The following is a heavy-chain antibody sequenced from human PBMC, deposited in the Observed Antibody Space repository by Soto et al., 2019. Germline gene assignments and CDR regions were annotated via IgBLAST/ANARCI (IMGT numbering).Heavy chain of an antibody. V-gene: IGHV4-30-4*01. D-gene: IGHD3-3*01. J-gene: IGHJ4*02. Sequence: PSETLSLTCTVSGGSISSGDYYWGWIRQPPGKGLEWIGYIYYSGSTYYNPSLKSRVTISVDTSKNQFSLKLSSVTAADTAVYYCARVGYDFWSGYYSLFDYWGQGTLVTVSS. CDR3: ARVGYDFWSGYYSLFDY. CDR2: IYYSGST. CDR1: GGSISSGDYY.